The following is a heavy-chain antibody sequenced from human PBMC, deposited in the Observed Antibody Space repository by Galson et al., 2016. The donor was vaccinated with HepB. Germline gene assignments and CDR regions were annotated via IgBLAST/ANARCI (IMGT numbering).Heavy chain of an antibody. CDR3: AKYLSYWNSPFFDY. D-gene: IGHD1-7*01. CDR2: IDAAGAT. CDR1: GFSFKNYD. Sequence: SLRLSCAASGFSFKNYDMHWVRQTTGKGLEWVSTIDAAGATTYLGPVKGRFATSRENAKNSLYLQMNSLRAEDTAVYYCAKYLSYWNSPFFDYWGQGTLVTVSS. J-gene: IGHJ4*02. V-gene: IGHV3-13*01.